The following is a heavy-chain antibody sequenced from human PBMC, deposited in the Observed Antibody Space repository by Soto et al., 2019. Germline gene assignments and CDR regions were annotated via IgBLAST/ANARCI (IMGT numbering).Heavy chain of an antibody. CDR3: ATAIADDAFDI. Sequence: QVQLVQSGAEVKKPGASVKVSCKVSGYTFTSYAMHWVRQAPGQRLEWMGWINAGNGNTKYSQKFQGRVTITRDTSASTAYMELSSLRFEDTAVYFCATAIADDAFDIWGRGTMVTVSS. V-gene: IGHV1-3*01. D-gene: IGHD2-2*01. CDR1: GYTFTSYA. J-gene: IGHJ3*02. CDR2: INAGNGNT.